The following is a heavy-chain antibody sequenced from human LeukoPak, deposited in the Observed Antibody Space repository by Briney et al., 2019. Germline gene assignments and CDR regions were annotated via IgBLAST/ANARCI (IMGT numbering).Heavy chain of an antibody. CDR3: ARAGSYYYMDV. Sequence: RASVTVSFKASGYTFTSSGISWVRQAPGQGLEWMGWIDAYNGNTNYAQKLQGRVTMTTDTSTTTAYMELRSLRLDDTAVYYCARAGSYYYMDVWGKGTTVTVSS. CDR2: IDAYNGNT. V-gene: IGHV1-18*01. J-gene: IGHJ6*03. CDR1: GYTFTSSG. D-gene: IGHD1-1*01.